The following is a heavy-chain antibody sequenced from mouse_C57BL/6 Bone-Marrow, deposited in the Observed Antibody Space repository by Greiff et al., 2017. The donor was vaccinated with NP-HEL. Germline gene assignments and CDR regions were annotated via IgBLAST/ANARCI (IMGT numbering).Heavy chain of an antibody. CDR3: TYGNYYYAMDY. CDR1: GYTFTRYW. V-gene: IGHV1-5*01. D-gene: IGHD2-1*01. J-gene: IGHJ4*01. Sequence: EVQLQQSGTVLARPGASVKMSCKTSGYTFTRYWMHWVKQRPGQGLEWIGAIYPGNSYTSSNQKFKGKAKLPAVPSASTAYMELSSLTNEDSAVYYCTYGNYYYAMDYWGQGTSVTGSS. CDR2: IYPGNSYT.